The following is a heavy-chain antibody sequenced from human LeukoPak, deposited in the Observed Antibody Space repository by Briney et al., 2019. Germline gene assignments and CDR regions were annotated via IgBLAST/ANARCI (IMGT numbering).Heavy chain of an antibody. V-gene: IGHV4-59*10. Sequence: SETLSLTCAVYGGSFSGYYWSWIRQPPGKGLEWIGRIYTSGSTNYNPSLKSRVTMSVDTSKNQFSLKLSSVTAADTAVYYCARGVGDGYNTFDYWGQGTLVTVSS. D-gene: IGHD5-24*01. CDR2: IYTSGST. CDR1: GGSFSGYY. CDR3: ARGVGDGYNTFDY. J-gene: IGHJ4*02.